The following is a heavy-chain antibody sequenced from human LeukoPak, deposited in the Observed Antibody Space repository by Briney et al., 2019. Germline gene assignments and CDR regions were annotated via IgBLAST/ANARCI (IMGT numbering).Heavy chain of an antibody. D-gene: IGHD2-15*01. CDR1: GFTFSNYA. CDR2: LSSRSRYI. J-gene: IGHJ4*02. Sequence: GGSLRLSCAASGFTFSNYAMTWVRQAPGKGLEWVSSLSSRSRYIYYADSLKGRFTISRDNAKNSLYLQMKSLRAEDTAVYYCARDIGSCYYSWGQGTLVTVSS. V-gene: IGHV3-21*01. CDR3: ARDIGSCYYS.